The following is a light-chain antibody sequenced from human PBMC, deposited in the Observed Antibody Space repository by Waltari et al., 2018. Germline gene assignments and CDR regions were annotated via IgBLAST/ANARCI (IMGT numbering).Light chain of an antibody. CDR3: HSRDASGVGGA. J-gene: IGLJ2*01. Sequence: TQDPAVSVAVGQTVRITCQGDSLRSYHASWYQQRPGQAPKLLISDQNNRPSGVPGRFSGSSSDNTASLTITGAQAEDEAYYYCHSRDASGVGGAFGGGTKLTVL. CDR2: DQN. CDR1: SLRSYH. V-gene: IGLV3-19*01.